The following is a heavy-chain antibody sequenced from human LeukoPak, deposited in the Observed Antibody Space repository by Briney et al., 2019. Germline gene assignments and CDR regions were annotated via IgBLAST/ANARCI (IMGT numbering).Heavy chain of an antibody. CDR3: ARGLGGSGSYFLTFDY. Sequence: SVKVSCKASGFTFTSSAMQWVRQARGQRLEWIGWIVVGSGNTNYAQKFQERVTITRDMSTSTAYMELRSLRSDDTAVYYCARGLGGSGSYFLTFDYWGQGTLVTVSS. V-gene: IGHV1-58*02. CDR1: GFTFTSSA. D-gene: IGHD1-26*01. CDR2: IVVGSGNT. J-gene: IGHJ4*02.